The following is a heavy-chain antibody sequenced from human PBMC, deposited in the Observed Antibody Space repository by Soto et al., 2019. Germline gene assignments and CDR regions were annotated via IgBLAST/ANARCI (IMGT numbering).Heavy chain of an antibody. V-gene: IGHV3-48*02. D-gene: IGHD3-22*01. J-gene: IGHJ4*02. CDR1: GFTFSSYS. CDR2: ISSSSSTI. Sequence: HPGGSLRLSCAASGFTFSSYSMNWVRQAPGKGLEWVSYISSSSSTIYYADSVKGRFTISRDNAKNSLYLQMNSLRDEDTAVYYCARPRKDYDSSGYYYVPIDYWGQGTLVTVSS. CDR3: ARPRKDYDSSGYYYVPIDY.